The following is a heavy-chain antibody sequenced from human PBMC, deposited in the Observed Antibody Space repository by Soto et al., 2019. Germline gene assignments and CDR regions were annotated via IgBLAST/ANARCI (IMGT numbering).Heavy chain of an antibody. CDR1: GGSISSGGYY. D-gene: IGHD2-15*01. Sequence: SETLSLTCPVSGGSISSGGYYWSWIRQHPGNGREWIGYIYYSGSTYYNPSLKSRVTISVDTSKNHFSLKLSSVTAADTAVYYCARYCSGGSSGWFDPWGQGTLVTVSS. J-gene: IGHJ5*02. CDR2: IYYSGST. V-gene: IGHV4-31*03. CDR3: ARYCSGGSSGWFDP.